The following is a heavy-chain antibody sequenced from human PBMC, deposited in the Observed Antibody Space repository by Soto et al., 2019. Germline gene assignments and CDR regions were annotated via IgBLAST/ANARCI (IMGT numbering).Heavy chain of an antibody. CDR3: ASSSGSSSWFGAFDI. D-gene: IGHD6-13*01. V-gene: IGHV3-13*01. CDR1: GFTFSSYD. J-gene: IGHJ3*02. CDR2: IGTAGDT. Sequence: GGSLRLSCAASGFTFSSYDMHWVRQATGKGLEWVSAIGTAGDTYYPGSVKGRFTISRENAKNSLYLQMNSLRAGDTAVYYCASSSGSSSWFGAFDIWGQGTMVTVSS.